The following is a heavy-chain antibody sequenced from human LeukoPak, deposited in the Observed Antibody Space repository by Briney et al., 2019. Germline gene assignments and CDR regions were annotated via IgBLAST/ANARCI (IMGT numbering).Heavy chain of an antibody. Sequence: GGSLRLSCAASGFTFSSYAMSWVRQAPGKGLEWVSAISGSGGSTYYADSVKGRFTISRDNSKNTLYLQMNSLRAEDTAVYYCAKGYRNLSSGWYLDYWGQGTLVTVSS. J-gene: IGHJ4*02. CDR3: AKGYRNLSSGWYLDY. CDR1: GFTFSSYA. CDR2: ISGSGGST. V-gene: IGHV3-23*01. D-gene: IGHD6-19*01.